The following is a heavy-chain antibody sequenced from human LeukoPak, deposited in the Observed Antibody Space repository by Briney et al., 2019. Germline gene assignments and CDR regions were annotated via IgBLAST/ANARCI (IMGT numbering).Heavy chain of an antibody. D-gene: IGHD5-12*01. CDR3: ARVDIVATMPVFDY. CDR2: IYHSGST. Sequence: SETLSLTCAVSGGSISSGGYSWSWIRQPPGEGLEWIGYIYHSGSTYYNPSLKSRVTISVDRSKNQFSLKLSSVTAADTAVYYCARVDIVATMPVFDYWGQGTLVTVSS. J-gene: IGHJ4*02. V-gene: IGHV4-30-2*01. CDR1: GGSISSGGYS.